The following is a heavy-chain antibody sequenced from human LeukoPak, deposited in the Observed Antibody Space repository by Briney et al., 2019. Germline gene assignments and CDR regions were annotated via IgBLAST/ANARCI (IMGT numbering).Heavy chain of an antibody. Sequence: ASVNVSCKASGGTFSSYAISWVRQAPGQGLEWMGGIIPIFGTANYAQKFQGRVTITADESTSTAYMELSSLRSEDTAVYYCARVDCSSTSCYVGWFDPWGQGTLVTVSS. V-gene: IGHV1-69*13. CDR1: GGTFSSYA. CDR2: IIPIFGTA. J-gene: IGHJ5*02. CDR3: ARVDCSSTSCYVGWFDP. D-gene: IGHD2-2*01.